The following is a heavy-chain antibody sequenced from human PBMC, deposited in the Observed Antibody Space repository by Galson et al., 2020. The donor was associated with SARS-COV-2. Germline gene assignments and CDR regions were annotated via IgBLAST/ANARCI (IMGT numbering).Heavy chain of an antibody. Sequence: GGSLRLSCAASEFTFSNHAMTWVRQAPGKGLEWVSAISGSGSSVYYADSVRGRFIISRDNSKNTLYLQMSSLRAEDSALYYCATAASSDYVAPHFWGQGTLVTVSS. D-gene: IGHD3-16*01. CDR2: ISGSGSSV. V-gene: IGHV3-23*01. J-gene: IGHJ4*02. CDR1: EFTFSNHA. CDR3: ATAASSDYVAPHF.